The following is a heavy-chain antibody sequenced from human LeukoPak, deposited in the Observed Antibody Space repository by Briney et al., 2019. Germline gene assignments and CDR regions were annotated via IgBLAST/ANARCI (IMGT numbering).Heavy chain of an antibody. CDR3: ARGLRYYXDYXIXXXFDP. J-gene: IGHJ5*02. CDR1: GGSFSGYY. CDR2: INHSGST. D-gene: IGHD4-17*01. Sequence: SETLSLTCAVYGGSFSGYYWSWIRQPPGKGLEWIGEINHSGSTNYNPSLKSRVTISVDTSKNQFSLKLSSVTAADTAVYYCARGLRYYXDYXIXXXFDPWGQGTXVTVSS. V-gene: IGHV4-34*01.